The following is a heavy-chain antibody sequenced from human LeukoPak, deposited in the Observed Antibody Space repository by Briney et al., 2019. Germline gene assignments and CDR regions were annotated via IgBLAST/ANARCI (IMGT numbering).Heavy chain of an antibody. D-gene: IGHD4-17*01. CDR3: ARVPRKAPNLRSHYFDY. V-gene: IGHV4-4*02. CDR2: IYHSGST. Sequence: PSGTLSLTCAVSGGSISSSNWWSWVRQPPGKGLEWIGEIYHSGSTNYNPSLKSRVTISVDKSKNQFSLKLSSVTAADTAVYYCARVPRKAPNLRSHYFDYWGQGTLVTVSS. J-gene: IGHJ4*02. CDR1: GGSISSSNW.